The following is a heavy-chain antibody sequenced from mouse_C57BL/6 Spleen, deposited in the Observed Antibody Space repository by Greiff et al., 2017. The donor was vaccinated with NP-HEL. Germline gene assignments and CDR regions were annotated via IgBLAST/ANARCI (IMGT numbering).Heavy chain of an antibody. J-gene: IGHJ4*01. V-gene: IGHV1-69*01. CDR2: IDPSDSYP. CDR3: ARGNYDYDGYAMDY. Sequence: VKLQQPGAELVMPGASVKLSCKASGYTFTSYWMHWVKQRPGQGLEWIGEIDPSDSYPNYNPKFKGKSTLTVDKSSSTAYMQLSSLTSEDSAVFYCARGNYDYDGYAMDYWGQGTSVTVSS. CDR1: GYTFTSYW. D-gene: IGHD2-4*01.